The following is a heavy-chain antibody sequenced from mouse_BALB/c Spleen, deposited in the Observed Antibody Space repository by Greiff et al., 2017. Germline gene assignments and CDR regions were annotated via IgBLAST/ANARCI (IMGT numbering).Heavy chain of an antibody. V-gene: IGHV1-39*01. CDR2: IDLNYGGT. D-gene: IGHD1-1*01. J-gene: IGHJ4*01. CDR1: GYSFTGYN. CDR3: ARGVLYYAMDY. Sequence: EVQLQESGPELEKPGASVKISCKASGYSFTGYNMNWVKQSNGKSLEWRGKIDLNYGGTSYNQKFKGKATLTVDKSSSTAYMQLKSLTSEDSAVYYCARGVLYYAMDYLGQGTSVTVSS.